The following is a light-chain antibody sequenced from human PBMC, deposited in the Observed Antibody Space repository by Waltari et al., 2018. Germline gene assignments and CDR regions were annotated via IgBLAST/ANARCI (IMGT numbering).Light chain of an antibody. CDR2: ERN. CDR3: NSRENNNKYIFV. V-gene: IGLV3-19*01. J-gene: IGLJ1*01. Sequence: SSELTQDPAASVALGQPVTISCQGASLRNYFANWYQQKPGQAPVLVIYERNNRPSGIPDRFSASRSGDTASLTITGAQAEDEADYYCNSRENNNKYIFVFGSGTKVSVL. CDR1: SLRNYF.